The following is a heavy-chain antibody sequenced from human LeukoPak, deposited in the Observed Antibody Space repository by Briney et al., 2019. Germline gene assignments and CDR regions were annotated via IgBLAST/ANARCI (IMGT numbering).Heavy chain of an antibody. CDR1: GGSISNYY. CDR3: ARGSGSSYFDL. Sequence: PSETLSLTCTVSGGSISNYYWSWIRQSPGRGLEWIGYIYYTGSTNYNPSLRSRLTISVDTPENQFSLKLSSVTAADTAVYYCARGSGSSYFDLWGQGTLVTVSS. J-gene: IGHJ4*02. V-gene: IGHV4-59*01. D-gene: IGHD1-26*01. CDR2: IYYTGST.